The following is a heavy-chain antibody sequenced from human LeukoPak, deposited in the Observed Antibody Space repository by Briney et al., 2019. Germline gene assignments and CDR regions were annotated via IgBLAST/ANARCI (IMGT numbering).Heavy chain of an antibody. Sequence: GGSLRLSCAASGFTFSSYEMNWVRQAPGKGLEWVSYISSSGSTIYYADSVKGRFTISRDNAKNSLYLQMNSLRAEDTAVYYCAGIPGYSYGYGYSGYGMDVWGKGTTVTVSA. V-gene: IGHV3-48*03. J-gene: IGHJ6*04. CDR3: AGIPGYSYGYGYSGYGMDV. CDR2: ISSSGSTI. CDR1: GFTFSSYE. D-gene: IGHD5-18*01.